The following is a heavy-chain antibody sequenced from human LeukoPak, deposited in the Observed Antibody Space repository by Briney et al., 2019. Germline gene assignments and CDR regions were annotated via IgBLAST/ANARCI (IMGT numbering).Heavy chain of an antibody. Sequence: GGSLRLSCAASGFTFSSYRMHWVRQAPGKGLAWVSRINSDGSSTSYADSVKGRFTISRDNAKNTLYLQMNSLRAEDTAVYYCLRDVVRGAQGTLVTVSS. CDR2: INSDGSST. V-gene: IGHV3-74*01. J-gene: IGHJ4*02. CDR3: LRDVVR. CDR1: GFTFSSYR.